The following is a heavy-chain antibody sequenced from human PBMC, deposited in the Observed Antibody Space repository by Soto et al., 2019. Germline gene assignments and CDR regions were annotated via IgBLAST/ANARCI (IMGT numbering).Heavy chain of an antibody. J-gene: IGHJ4*02. CDR2: ISGSGGTT. V-gene: IGHV3-23*01. CDR1: GFTFSNAW. Sequence: PGGSLRLSCAASGFTFSNAWMSWVRQAPGKGLEWVSAISGSGGTTYYADSVKGRFTFSRDNSKNTLYLQMNSLRAEDTAVYYCAKPRAQYNDFWSVYPVDYWGKETRVTVSS. CDR3: AKPRAQYNDFWSVYPVDY. D-gene: IGHD3-3*01.